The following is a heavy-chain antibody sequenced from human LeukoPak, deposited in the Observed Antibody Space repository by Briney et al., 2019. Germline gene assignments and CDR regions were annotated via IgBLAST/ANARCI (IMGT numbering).Heavy chain of an antibody. V-gene: IGHV4-39*07. J-gene: IGHJ4*02. CDR2: IYYSGST. CDR3: ARDAGGKTRYYYDSSGYLFDY. CDR1: GGSISSSSYY. D-gene: IGHD3-22*01. Sequence: SETLSLTCTVSGGSISSSSYYWGWTRQPPGKGLEWIGSIYYSGSTYYNPSLKSRVTISVDTSKNQFSLKLSSVTAADTAVYYCARDAGGKTRYYYDSSGYLFDYWGQGTLVTVSS.